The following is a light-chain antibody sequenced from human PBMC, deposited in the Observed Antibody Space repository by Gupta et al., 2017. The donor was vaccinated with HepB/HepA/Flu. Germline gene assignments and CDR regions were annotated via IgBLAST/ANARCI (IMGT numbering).Light chain of an antibody. J-gene: IGLJ2*01. CDR1: NIGDKR. V-gene: IGLV3-21*03. CDR2: DDT. CDR3: QVWDSGNDRVV. Sequence: SYLLTQRASLSVAPGKTARMTCGGRNIGDKRVPWFQQKPGQAPVLVVYDDTYRPSGIPERFSGSNSGKTATLTISRVEAGDEADYYCQVWDSGNDRVVFGGGTKLTVL.